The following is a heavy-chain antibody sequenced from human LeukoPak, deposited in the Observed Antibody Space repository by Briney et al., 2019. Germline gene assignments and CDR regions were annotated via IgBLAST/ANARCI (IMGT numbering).Heavy chain of an antibody. V-gene: IGHV3-21*01. CDR2: ITGRSTYI. CDR3: ARDLTVTSTCWFDR. CDR1: GFTFSSYT. J-gene: IGHJ5*02. Sequence: TGGSLRPSCAVSGFTFSSYTMNWVRQAPGKGLEWVSSITGRSTYIYYADSVKGRFTISRDNAKNSLYLQMNSLRAEDTAVYYCARDLTVTSTCWFDRWGQGTLVTVSS. D-gene: IGHD4-11*01.